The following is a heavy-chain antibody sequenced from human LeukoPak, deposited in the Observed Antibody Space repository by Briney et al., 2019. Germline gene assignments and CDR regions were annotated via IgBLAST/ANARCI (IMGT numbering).Heavy chain of an antibody. CDR1: GFTFSSYE. Sequence: GGSLRLSCAASGFTFSSYEMNWVRQAPGKGLEWVSYISSSGSTKYYADSVKGRFTISRDNAKNSLYLQMNSLRAEDTAVYYCARRKRSDYYYYYGMDVWGQGTTVTVSS. J-gene: IGHJ6*02. CDR3: ARRKRSDYYYYYGMDV. CDR2: ISSSGSTK. V-gene: IGHV3-48*03. D-gene: IGHD1-14*01.